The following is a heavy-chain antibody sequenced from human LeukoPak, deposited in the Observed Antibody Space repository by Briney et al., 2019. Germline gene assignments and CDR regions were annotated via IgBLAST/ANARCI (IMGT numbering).Heavy chain of an antibody. V-gene: IGHV3-53*01. J-gene: IGHJ4*02. CDR1: GFTFKDVW. CDR3: ARDADNYAPGYFDY. CDR2: TYSSGTS. Sequence: GGSLRLSCAASGFTFKDVWMSWVRQAPGKGLEWVSVTYSSGTSYYADSVKGRFTVSRDISKNTLYLQMTSLRAEDTAVYYCARDADNYAPGYFDYWGQGTLVTVSS. D-gene: IGHD3-16*01.